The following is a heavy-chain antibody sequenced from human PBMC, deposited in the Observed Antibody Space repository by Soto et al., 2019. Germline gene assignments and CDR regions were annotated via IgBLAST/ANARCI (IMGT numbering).Heavy chain of an antibody. CDR2: ISHSGST. D-gene: IGHD3-10*01. CDR3: ATGRGVLGVIITTYYYYGLDV. J-gene: IGHJ6*02. CDR1: GGSFSGYY. V-gene: IGHV4-34*01. Sequence: SETLSLTCAVYGGSFSGYYWSWIRQPPGKGLEWIGEISHSGSTNYNPSLKSRVTISVDTSKNQFSLKLSSVSAADTAVYYCATGRGVLGVIITTYYYYGLDVWGQGTTVTVSS.